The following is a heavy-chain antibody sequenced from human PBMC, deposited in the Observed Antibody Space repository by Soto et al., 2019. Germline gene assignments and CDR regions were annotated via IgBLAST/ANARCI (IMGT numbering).Heavy chain of an antibody. D-gene: IGHD2-21*01. CDR2: INHSGST. Sequence: QVQLQQWGAGLLKPSETLSLTCAVYGGSFSGYYWSWIRQPPGKGLEWIGEINHSGSTNYHPSLKSRVTISVDTSKNQFSLKLSSVTAADTAVYYCARTGNSRNYYYYYMDVWGKGTTVTVSS. J-gene: IGHJ6*03. CDR1: GGSFSGYY. V-gene: IGHV4-34*01. CDR3: ARTGNSRNYYYYYMDV.